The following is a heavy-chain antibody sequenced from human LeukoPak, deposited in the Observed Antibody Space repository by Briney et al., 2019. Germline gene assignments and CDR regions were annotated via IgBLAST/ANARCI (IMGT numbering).Heavy chain of an antibody. Sequence: ASVKVSCKASGYTFTSYDINWVRQATGQGLEWMGWMNPNSGNTGYAQKFQGRVTMTRNTSIRTAYMELSSLRSEDTAVYYCARARGYSYGYSDYWGQGTLVTVSS. CDR1: GYTFTSYD. D-gene: IGHD5-18*01. CDR3: ARARGYSYGYSDY. CDR2: MNPNSGNT. J-gene: IGHJ4*02. V-gene: IGHV1-8*01.